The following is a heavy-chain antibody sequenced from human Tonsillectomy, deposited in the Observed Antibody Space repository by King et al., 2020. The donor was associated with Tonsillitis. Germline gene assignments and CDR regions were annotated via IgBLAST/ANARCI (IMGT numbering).Heavy chain of an antibody. CDR1: GFTFSRYA. CDR3: GREWGITGWYTVDY. V-gene: IGHV3-23*04. J-gene: IGHJ4*02. D-gene: IGHD6-19*01. CDR2: INRMR. Sequence: DGQLVHSGGTLVQPGGSLRLSWAASGFTFSRYAMNWVRQAPGRVLEWGSPINRMRYYADPVRGRFTISSDKSVNYLYLQMNSLRAEDTAVYYCGREWGITGWYTVDYWGQGTLVTVSS.